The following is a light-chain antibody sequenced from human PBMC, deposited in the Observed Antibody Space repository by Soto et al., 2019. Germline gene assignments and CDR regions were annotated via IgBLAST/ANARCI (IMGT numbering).Light chain of an antibody. V-gene: IGLV2-14*01. Sequence: QSALTQPASVSGSPGQSITISCTGNSSDGGGYNYVSWYQQHPGKAPKLMIYDVTNRPSGVSNRFSGSKSGNTASLTISGLQAEDEADYYCSSYTSSSTLYVFGTGTKVTVL. CDR1: SSDGGGYNY. J-gene: IGLJ1*01. CDR2: DVT. CDR3: SSYTSSSTLYV.